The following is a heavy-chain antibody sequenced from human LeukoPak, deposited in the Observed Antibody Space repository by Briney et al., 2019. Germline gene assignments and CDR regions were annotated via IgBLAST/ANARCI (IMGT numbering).Heavy chain of an antibody. D-gene: IGHD6-6*01. CDR3: AKSPKYSSSSTFDY. CDR1: GFTFSSYA. J-gene: IGHJ4*02. V-gene: IGHV3-23*01. CDR2: ISGSGGST. Sequence: EAGGSLRLSCAASGFTFSSYAMSWVRQAPGKGLEWVSAISGSGGSTYYADSVKGRFTISRDNSKNTLYLQMNSLRAEDTAVYYCAKSPKYSSSSTFDYWGQGTLVTVSS.